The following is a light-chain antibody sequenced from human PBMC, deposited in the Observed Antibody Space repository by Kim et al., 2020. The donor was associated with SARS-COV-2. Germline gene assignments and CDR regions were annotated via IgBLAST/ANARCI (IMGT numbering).Light chain of an antibody. Sequence: PGGTGTLTCGSSTGAVTSGHYSYWFQQKPGQAPRTLIYHTSNKLSWTPARFSGSLLGGKAALTLSGAQPEDEAEYYCLLSYGGSRVFGGGTQLTVL. CDR3: LLSYGGSRV. V-gene: IGLV7-46*01. CDR2: HTS. CDR1: TGAVTSGHY. J-gene: IGLJ2*01.